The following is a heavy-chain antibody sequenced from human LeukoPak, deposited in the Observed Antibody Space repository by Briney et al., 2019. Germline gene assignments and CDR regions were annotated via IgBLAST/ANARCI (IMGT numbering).Heavy chain of an antibody. CDR3: ARTTEGGYTYDYFYYYYMDV. CDR2: IVVGSGNT. D-gene: IGHD5-18*01. V-gene: IGHV1-58*02. CDR1: GFTFTSSA. Sequence: SVKVSCKASGFTFTSSAMQWVRQARGQRLEWIGWIVVGSGNTNYAQKFQERVTITRDMSTSTAYMELSSLRSEDTAVYYCARTTEGGYTYDYFYYYYMDVWGKGTTVTISS. J-gene: IGHJ6*03.